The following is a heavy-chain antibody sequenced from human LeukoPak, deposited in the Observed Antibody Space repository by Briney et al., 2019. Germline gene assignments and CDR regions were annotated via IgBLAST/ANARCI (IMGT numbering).Heavy chain of an antibody. CDR2: FYHSGST. V-gene: IGHV4-38-2*01. CDR1: GYSISSGYY. Sequence: SETLSLTCAVSGYSISSGYYWGWIRQPPGKGLEWIGSFYHSGSTYYNPSLKSRVTISVDTSKNQFSLKLSSVTAADTAVYYCARHRRLNAWSGYYRPFDYWGQGTLVTVSS. J-gene: IGHJ4*02. D-gene: IGHD3-3*01. CDR3: ARHRRLNAWSGYYRPFDY.